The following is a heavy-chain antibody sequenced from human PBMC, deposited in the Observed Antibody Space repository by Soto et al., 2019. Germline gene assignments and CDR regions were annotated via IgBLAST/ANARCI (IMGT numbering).Heavy chain of an antibody. CDR1: DDSINSDKYY. CDR3: ARKGAAASYAHYYMDV. D-gene: IGHD6-13*01. J-gene: IGHJ6*03. Sequence: SETLSLTCSVSDDSINSDKYYWGWIRQPPGKGLEWIGSIYYRGNAYYNPSLQSRVTISVDTSRSRFSLKLNSATAADSAVYYCARKGAAASYAHYYMDVWGRGTAVTVSS. CDR2: IYYRGNA. V-gene: IGHV4-39*01.